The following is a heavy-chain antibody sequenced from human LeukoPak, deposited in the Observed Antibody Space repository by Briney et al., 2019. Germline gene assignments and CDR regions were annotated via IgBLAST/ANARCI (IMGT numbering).Heavy chain of an antibody. D-gene: IGHD6-13*01. CDR2: IYYSGST. CDR1: GGSISSYY. J-gene: IGHJ6*03. CDR3: ARYARIIAAAGTEDYYYYYYMDV. V-gene: IGHV4-59*01. Sequence: SETLSLTCTVSGGSISSYYWSWIRQPPGKGLEWIGYIYYSGSTNYNPSLKSRVTISVDTSKNQFSLKLRSVTAADTAVYYCARYARIIAAAGTEDYYYYYYMDVWGKGTTVTISS.